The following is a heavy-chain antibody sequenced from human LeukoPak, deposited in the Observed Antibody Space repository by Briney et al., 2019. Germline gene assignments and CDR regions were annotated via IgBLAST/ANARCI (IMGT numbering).Heavy chain of an antibody. Sequence: QPGGSLRLSCAASGFTFSNYGMHWVRQAPGKGREWVAVIWYDGSNKYYADSGKGRFTISRDNSKNTVYLQMNSLRAEDTAVYYCARGLRNTDTFDIWGQGTMVTVSS. V-gene: IGHV3-33*01. CDR1: GFTFSNYG. CDR3: ARGLRNTDTFDI. J-gene: IGHJ3*02. CDR2: IWYDGSNK.